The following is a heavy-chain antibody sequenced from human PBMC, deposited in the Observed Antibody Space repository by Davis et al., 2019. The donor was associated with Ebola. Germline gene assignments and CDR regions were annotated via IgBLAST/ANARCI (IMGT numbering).Heavy chain of an antibody. Sequence: PGGSLRLSCGASGFTFSSYGMSWVRQAPGKGLEWVSTISGSGDSTYYADSVKGRFTISGDNSKDTVYLQINSLRVEDTAVYYCARRNYYFDYWGQGTLVTVSS. V-gene: IGHV3-23*01. CDR3: ARRNYYFDY. J-gene: IGHJ4*02. CDR1: GFTFSSYG. CDR2: ISGSGDST. D-gene: IGHD1-14*01.